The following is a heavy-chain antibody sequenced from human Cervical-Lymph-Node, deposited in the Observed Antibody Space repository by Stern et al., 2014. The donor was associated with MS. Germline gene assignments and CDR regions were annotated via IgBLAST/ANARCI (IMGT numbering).Heavy chain of an antibody. CDR1: GFTFTSSA. Sequence: QLVESGPEVKKSGTSVKVSCKASGFTFTSSAVQWVRQARGQRLEWIGWIVVGSGNTNYAQKFQERVTITRDMSTSTAYMELSSLRSEDTAVYYCAARANYYDSPGDWFDPWGQGTLVTVSS. J-gene: IGHJ5*02. D-gene: IGHD3-22*01. CDR2: IVVGSGNT. V-gene: IGHV1-58*01. CDR3: AARANYYDSPGDWFDP.